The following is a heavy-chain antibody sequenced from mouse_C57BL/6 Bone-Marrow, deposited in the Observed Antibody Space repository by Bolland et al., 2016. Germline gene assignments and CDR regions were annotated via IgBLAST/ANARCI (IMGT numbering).Heavy chain of an antibody. Sequence: PSTGGTTYNQKFKAKATLTVDKSSSTAYMQLKSLTSEDSAVYYCARGGLLRYAMDYWGQG. CDR3: ARGGLLRYAMDY. D-gene: IGHD1-1*01. V-gene: IGHV1-42*01. J-gene: IGHJ4*01. CDR2: PSTGGT.